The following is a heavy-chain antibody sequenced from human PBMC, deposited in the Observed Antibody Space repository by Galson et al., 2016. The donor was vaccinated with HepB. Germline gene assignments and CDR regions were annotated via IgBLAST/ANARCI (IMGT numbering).Heavy chain of an antibody. V-gene: IGHV3-21*01. D-gene: IGHD4-17*01. CDR2: ISSSSSSI. Sequence: SLRLSCAASGFTFSSYSMDWVRQAPGKGLEWVSSISSSSSSIYYADSLKGRFTISRDNAKTSLYLQMSSLRAEDTAVYYWARGDYGDYRGVYFFDYWGQGTLVTVSS. CDR1: GFTFSSYS. CDR3: ARGDYGDYRGVYFFDY. J-gene: IGHJ4*02.